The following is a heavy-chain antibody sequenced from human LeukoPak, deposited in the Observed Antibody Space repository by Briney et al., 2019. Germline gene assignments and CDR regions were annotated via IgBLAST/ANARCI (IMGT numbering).Heavy chain of an antibody. V-gene: IGHV1-18*01. CDR2: ISAYNGNT. D-gene: IGHD3-22*01. CDR3: ARGGEGGYQYHFDY. J-gene: IGHJ4*02. CDR1: GYTFTSYV. Sequence: ASVKVSCKASGYTFTSYVISWGRQAPGQGLEWMGWISAYNGNTNYAQKLQVRVTMTTDTSTSTAYMELRSLRSDDTAVYFGARGGEGGYQYHFDYWGQGTLVTVSS.